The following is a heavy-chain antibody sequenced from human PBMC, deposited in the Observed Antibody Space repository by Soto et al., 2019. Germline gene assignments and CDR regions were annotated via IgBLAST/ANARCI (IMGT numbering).Heavy chain of an antibody. D-gene: IGHD2-15*01. J-gene: IGHJ5*02. CDR3: AKDSXGGYKGNWFDP. Sequence: EVQLVESGGGLVQPGRSLRLSCAAXXXXXXXXAMXWXRXVXGXGXXXVSAISWNSRSIGYADSVKGRFTISRDNAKNSLYLQMNSLRAEDTALYYCAKDSXGGYKGNWFDPWGQGTLVTVSS. V-gene: IGHV3-9*01. CDR1: XXXXXXXA. CDR2: ISWNSRSI.